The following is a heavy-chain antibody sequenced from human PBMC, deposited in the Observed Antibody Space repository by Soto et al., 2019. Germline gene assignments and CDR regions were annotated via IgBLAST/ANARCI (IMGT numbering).Heavy chain of an antibody. CDR2: IMPIFGSA. D-gene: IGHD3-22*01. CDR3: ARQFDSDTSGYYYAY. CDR1: GGTFSTNT. J-gene: IGHJ4*02. V-gene: IGHV1-69*01. Sequence: QVQLVQSGAEVKKPGSSVKVSCKASGGTFSTNTISWVRQAPGQGLEWMGGIMPIFGSANYAQKFQGRVTITADEYTRTVDMELSRLRSEDTAVYYCARQFDSDTSGYYYAYGGQGTLVTVSS.